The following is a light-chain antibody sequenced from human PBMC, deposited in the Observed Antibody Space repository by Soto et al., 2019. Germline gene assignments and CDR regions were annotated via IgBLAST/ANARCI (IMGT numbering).Light chain of an antibody. CDR3: NSYTTISTLV. CDR2: NVS. V-gene: IGLV2-14*03. J-gene: IGLJ3*02. Sequence: QSALTQPASLSGSPGQSITISCTGTSSDVGGYNYVSWYQHHPGKAPKLLIYNVSDRPSGVSNRFSGSKSGNTASLTISGLQAEDEADYYCNSYTTISTLVFGGGTKLTVL. CDR1: SSDVGGYNY.